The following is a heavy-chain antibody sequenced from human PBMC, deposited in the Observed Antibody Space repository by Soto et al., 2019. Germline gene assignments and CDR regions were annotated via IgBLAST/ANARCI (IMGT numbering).Heavy chain of an antibody. Sequence: GGSLRLSCAASGFTFSSYAMSWVRQAPGKGLEWVSAISGSGGSTYYADSVKGRFTISGDNSKNTLYLQMNSLRAEDTAVYYCAKDLVQRYYYDSSGYYSDFDYWGQGTLVTVSS. J-gene: IGHJ4*02. D-gene: IGHD3-22*01. CDR1: GFTFSSYA. CDR3: AKDLVQRYYYDSSGYYSDFDY. V-gene: IGHV3-23*01. CDR2: ISGSGGST.